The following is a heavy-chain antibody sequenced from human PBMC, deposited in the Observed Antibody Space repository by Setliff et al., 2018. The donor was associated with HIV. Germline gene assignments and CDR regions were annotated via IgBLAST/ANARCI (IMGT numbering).Heavy chain of an antibody. CDR2: ISAYNGNT. D-gene: IGHD6-13*01. V-gene: IGHV1-18*01. J-gene: IGHJ4*02. CDR3: ARDLYRGAQQLVEGGYFDY. Sequence: ASVKVSCKASGYTFTSYGISWVRQAPGQGLEWMGWISAYNGNTNYARKLQGRATMTTDTSTRTVYMELRSLRSDDTAVYYCARDLYRGAQQLVEGGYFDYWGQGTLVTVSS. CDR1: GYTFTSYG.